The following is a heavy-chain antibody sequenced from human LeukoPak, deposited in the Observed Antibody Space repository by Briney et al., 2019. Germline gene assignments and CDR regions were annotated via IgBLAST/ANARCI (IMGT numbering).Heavy chain of an antibody. CDR1: GLRFSDYY. D-gene: IGHD2/OR15-2a*01. Sequence: GGSLRLSCAASGLRFSDYYVSWIRQAPGKGLQWVSYISSGGDIMHYADSVKGRFTSSRDNAKNSGYLEMNSLGAEDTAVYYCATTLIGAGEYFQQWGQGTLVTVSS. CDR2: ISSGGDIM. V-gene: IGHV3-11*01. CDR3: ATTLIGAGEYFQQ. J-gene: IGHJ1*01.